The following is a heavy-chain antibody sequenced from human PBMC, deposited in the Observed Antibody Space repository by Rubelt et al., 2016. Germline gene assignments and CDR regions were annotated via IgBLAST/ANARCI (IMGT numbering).Heavy chain of an antibody. Sequence: VQLVESGGGVVQPGGSLRLSCATSEFNFRKYTMAWVRQAPGKGLEWVSSISGPGLDIDYADSVKGRFTISRDNARNSLYLQMNSLRAEDTAGYYWARVALVAYCDDTYCPPKWGQGTLVTVSS. CDR3: ARVALVAYCDDTYCPPK. V-gene: IGHV3-21*02. CDR2: ISGPGLDI. CDR1: EFNFRKYT. D-gene: IGHD2-21*01. J-gene: IGHJ4*02.